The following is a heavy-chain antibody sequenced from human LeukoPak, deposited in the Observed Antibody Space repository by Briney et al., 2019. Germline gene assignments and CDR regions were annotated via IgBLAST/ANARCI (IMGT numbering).Heavy chain of an antibody. CDR1: GFTFSSYA. D-gene: IGHD6-13*01. CDR2: ISGSGGST. J-gene: IGHJ1*01. Sequence: PGGSLRLSCAASGFTFSSYAMSWVRQAPGKGLEWVSAISGSGGSTYYADSVKGRFTISRDNSKNTLYLQMNSLRAEDTAVYYCARHSSSYHWGYFQHWGQGTLVTVSS. V-gene: IGHV3-23*01. CDR3: ARHSSSYHWGYFQH.